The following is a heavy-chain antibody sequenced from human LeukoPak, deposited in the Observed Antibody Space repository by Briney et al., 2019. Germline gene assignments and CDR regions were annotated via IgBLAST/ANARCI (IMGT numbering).Heavy chain of an antibody. V-gene: IGHV1-2*02. J-gene: IGHJ4*02. CDR3: ARVRNDYVWGSYRYTYYFDY. CDR1: GYTFTGYY. D-gene: IGHD3-16*02. Sequence: ASVKVSCKASGYTFTGYYMHWVRQAPGQGLEWMGWINPNSGGTNYAQKFQGRVTMTRDTSISTAYMELSRLRSDDTAVYYCARVRNDYVWGSYRYTYYFDYWGQGTLVTVSS. CDR2: INPNSGGT.